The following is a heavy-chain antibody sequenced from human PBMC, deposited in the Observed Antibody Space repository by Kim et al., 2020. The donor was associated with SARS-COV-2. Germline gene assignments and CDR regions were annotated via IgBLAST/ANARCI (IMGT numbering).Heavy chain of an antibody. V-gene: IGHV3-11*06. J-gene: IGHJ2*01. Sequence: GGSLRLSCAASGFTFSDYYMSWIRQAPGKGLEWVSYISSSSYTNYADSVKGRFTISRDNAKNSLYLQMNSLRAEDTAVYYCARDINDFGLYWYFDLWGRGTLVTVSS. D-gene: IGHD3-3*01. CDR1: GFTFSDYY. CDR2: ISSSSYT. CDR3: ARDINDFGLYWYFDL.